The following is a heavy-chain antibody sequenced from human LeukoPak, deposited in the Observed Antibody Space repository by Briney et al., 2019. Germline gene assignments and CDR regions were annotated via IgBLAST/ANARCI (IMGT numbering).Heavy chain of an antibody. J-gene: IGHJ4*02. CDR3: AGGSIVGATSLPDY. Sequence: GGSLRLSCAASGFTFSSYDMHWVRQATGKGLEWVSAIGTAGDTYYPGSVKGRFTISRENAKNSLYLQMNSLRAGDTAVYYCAGGSIVGATSLPDYWGQGTLVTVSS. V-gene: IGHV3-13*01. CDR2: IGTAGDT. D-gene: IGHD1-26*01. CDR1: GFTFSSYD.